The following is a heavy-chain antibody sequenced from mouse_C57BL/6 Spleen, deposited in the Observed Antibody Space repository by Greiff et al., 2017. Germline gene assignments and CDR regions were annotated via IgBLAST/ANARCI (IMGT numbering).Heavy chain of an antibody. CDR2: ISDGGSYT. J-gene: IGHJ1*03. D-gene: IGHD2-3*01. CDR3: ARVRDGYSWYFDV. V-gene: IGHV5-4*01. Sequence: EVQLVESGGGLVKPGGSLKLSCAASGFTFSSYAMSWVRQTPEKRLEWVATISDGGSYTYYPDNVKGRFTISRDNAKNNLYLQMSHLKSEDTAMYDCARVRDGYSWYFDVWGTGTTVTVSS. CDR1: GFTFSSYA.